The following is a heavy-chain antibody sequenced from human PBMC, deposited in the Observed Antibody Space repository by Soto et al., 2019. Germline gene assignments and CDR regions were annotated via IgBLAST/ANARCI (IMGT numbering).Heavy chain of an antibody. CDR1: GYTFTSYS. Sequence: ASVKVSCKASGYTFTSYSMHWVLQAPGQRLEWMGWINAGNGNTKYSQKFQGRVTITRDTSASTAYMELSSLRSEDTAVYYCARSLAAAGSFDPWGQGTLVTVSS. D-gene: IGHD6-13*01. CDR3: ARSLAAAGSFDP. CDR2: INAGNGNT. V-gene: IGHV1-3*01. J-gene: IGHJ5*02.